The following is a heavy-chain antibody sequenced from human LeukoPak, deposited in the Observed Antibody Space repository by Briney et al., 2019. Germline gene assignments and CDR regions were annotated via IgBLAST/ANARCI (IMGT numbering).Heavy chain of an antibody. CDR3: ARVSYYGSGNFYKSDAFDI. V-gene: IGHV4-4*07. CDR2: IYISGST. D-gene: IGHD3-10*01. J-gene: IGHJ3*02. Sequence: SETLSLTCTVSGGSISSYYWSWIRQPAGKGLEWIGRIYISGSTNYNPPLKSRVTMTVDTSKNQFSLKLSSVTAADTAVYYCARVSYYGSGNFYKSDAFDIWGQGTMVTVSS. CDR1: GGSISSYY.